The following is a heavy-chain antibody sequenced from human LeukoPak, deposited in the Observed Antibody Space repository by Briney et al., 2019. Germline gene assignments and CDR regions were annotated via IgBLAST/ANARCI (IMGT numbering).Heavy chain of an antibody. V-gene: IGHV4-30-4*07. CDR3: ARGPHQRSSILTGYYYYYYMDV. CDR2: IYNSGTT. J-gene: IGHJ6*03. D-gene: IGHD3-9*01. CDR1: GDSISSGDYS. Sequence: PSETLSLTCAVSGDSISSGDYSWSWIRQPPGKGLEWIGYIYNSGTTNYNPSLKSRVTISVDTSKNQFSLKLSSVTAADTAVYYCARGPHQRSSILTGYYYYYYMDVWGKGTTVTISS.